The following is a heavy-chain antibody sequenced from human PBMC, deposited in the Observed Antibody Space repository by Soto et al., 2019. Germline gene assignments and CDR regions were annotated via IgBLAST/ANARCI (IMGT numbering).Heavy chain of an antibody. V-gene: IGHV4-39*01. J-gene: IGHJ4*02. CDR1: GGSISSSSYY. Sequence: PSETLSLTCTVSGGSISSSSYYWGWIRQPPGKGLEWIGGIYYSGSTYYNPSLKSRVTISVDTSKNQFSLKLSSVTAADTAVYYCARLGSYFYWGQGTLVTVSS. D-gene: IGHD1-26*01. CDR2: IYYSGST. CDR3: ARLGSYFY.